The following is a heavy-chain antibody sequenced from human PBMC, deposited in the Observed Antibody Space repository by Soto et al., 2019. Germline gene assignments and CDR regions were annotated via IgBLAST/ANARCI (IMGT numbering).Heavy chain of an antibody. V-gene: IGHV1-3*05. J-gene: IGHJ4*02. D-gene: IGHD1-7*01. CDR2: VTAGNGNT. CDR1: GYTLTTFA. CDR3: ARGGWNYYFDY. Sequence: QVQLVQSGTEEKNPGASLKVSCRASGYTLTTFAIHWVRQAPGQGLEWMGWVTAGNGNTKYSQKFQGRVTITSDTSANTAYMELSRLRSEDTAMYYCARGGWNYYFDYWGQGALVTVSS.